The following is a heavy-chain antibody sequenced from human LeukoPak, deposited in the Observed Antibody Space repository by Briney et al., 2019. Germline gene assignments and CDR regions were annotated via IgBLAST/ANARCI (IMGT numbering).Heavy chain of an antibody. Sequence: SGTLSLTCAVSGGSISGSNWWSWVRQPPGKGLEWIGEIYHSGSTNYNPSLKSRVTISVDKSKNQFSLKLSSVTAADTAVYYCARGPIAYYYDSSGHFDYWGQGTLVTVSS. CDR2: IYHSGST. V-gene: IGHV4-4*02. CDR1: GGSISGSNW. CDR3: ARGPIAYYYDSSGHFDY. D-gene: IGHD3-22*01. J-gene: IGHJ4*02.